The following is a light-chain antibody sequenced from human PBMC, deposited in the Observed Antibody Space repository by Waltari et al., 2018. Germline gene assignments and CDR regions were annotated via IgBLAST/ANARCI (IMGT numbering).Light chain of an antibody. J-gene: IGLJ3*02. CDR2: ETS. CDR1: TGDVTSGHY. CDR3: LLSYSGSWV. Sequence: QTVVTQEPSLTVSPGGTVTLTCASSTGDVTSGHYPYWFQQKPGQAPRTLIYETSNKHSWTPARFSCSLLGGKAALTLSGAQAEDEADYYCLLSYSGSWVFGGGTKLTVL. V-gene: IGLV7-46*01.